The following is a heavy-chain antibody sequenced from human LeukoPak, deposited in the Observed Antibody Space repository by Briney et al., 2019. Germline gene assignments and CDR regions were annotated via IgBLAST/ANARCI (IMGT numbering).Heavy chain of an antibody. V-gene: IGHV3-23*01. Sequence: GGSLRLSCAASGFTFSSYAMSWVRQAPGKGLKWVSTINDNGDGTYYADSVKGRFTISRDNSYNTVSLQMNSLRDEDTGVYYCARGTFGSGSYYEGAFDIWGQGTMVTVSS. J-gene: IGHJ3*02. CDR1: GFTFSSYA. D-gene: IGHD1-26*01. CDR3: ARGTFGSGSYYEGAFDI. CDR2: INDNGDGT.